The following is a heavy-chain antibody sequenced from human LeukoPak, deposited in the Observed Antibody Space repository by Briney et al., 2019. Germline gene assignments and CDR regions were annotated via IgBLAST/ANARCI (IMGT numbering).Heavy chain of an antibody. CDR3: ARDLGYYGSGSYYKALGY. CDR2: ISSSSGHI. CDR1: GFTFSYYS. D-gene: IGHD3-10*01. J-gene: IGHJ4*02. Sequence: PGESLRLSCVASGFTFSYYSMDWVRQAPGKGLEWVSSISSSSGHIYYADSVKGRLTVSRDNAKNSLYLQMNSLRAEDTAVYYCARDLGYYGSGSYYKALGYWGQGTLVTVSS. V-gene: IGHV3-21*01.